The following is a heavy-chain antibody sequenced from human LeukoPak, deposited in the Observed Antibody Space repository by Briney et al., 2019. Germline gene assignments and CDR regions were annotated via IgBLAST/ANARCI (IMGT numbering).Heavy chain of an antibody. Sequence: ASVKVSCKVSGYTLTELSMHWVRQAPGKGLEWMGGFDPEDGETICAQKFQGRVSMTEDTSTDTAYMELSSLRSEDTAVYYCATDSLLRYHYGMDVWGQGTTVTVSS. CDR1: GYTLTELS. CDR2: FDPEDGET. CDR3: ATDSLLRYHYGMDV. V-gene: IGHV1-24*01. J-gene: IGHJ6*02.